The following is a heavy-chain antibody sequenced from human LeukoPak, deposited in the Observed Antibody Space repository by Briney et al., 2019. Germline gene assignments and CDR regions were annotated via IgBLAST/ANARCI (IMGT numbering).Heavy chain of an antibody. CDR2: ISAYSGNT. CDR1: GYTFTSYG. J-gene: IGHJ4*02. V-gene: IGHV1-18*01. CDR3: AREKYTYGRGFYFDY. D-gene: IGHD5-18*01. Sequence: ASVKVSCKDSGYTFTSYGIIWVRQAPGQGLEWMGWISAYSGNTNYAQNLQGRVTMTTDTSTSTAYMDLRSLRSDDTAVYYCAREKYTYGRGFYFDYWGQGTLVTVSS.